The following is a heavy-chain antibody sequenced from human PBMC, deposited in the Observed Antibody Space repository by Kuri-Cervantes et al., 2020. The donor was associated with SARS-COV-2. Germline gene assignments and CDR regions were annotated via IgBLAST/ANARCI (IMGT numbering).Heavy chain of an antibody. D-gene: IGHD5-18*01. J-gene: IGHJ4*02. CDR3: ARDLSSGLWAFDY. CDR2: ISSSSSTI. CDR1: GFTFSSYS. Sequence: LTCAASGFTFSSYSMNWVRQAPGKGLEWVSYISSSSSTIYYADSVKGRFTISRDNAKNSLYLQMNSLRAEDTAVYYCARDLSSGLWAFDYWGQGTLVTVSS. V-gene: IGHV3-48*01.